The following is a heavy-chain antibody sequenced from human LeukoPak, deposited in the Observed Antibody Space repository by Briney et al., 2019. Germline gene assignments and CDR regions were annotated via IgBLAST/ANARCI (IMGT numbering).Heavy chain of an antibody. CDR2: IIPIFGTA. Sequence: GASVKVSCKASGGTFSSYAISWVRQAPGQGLEWMGGIIPIFGTANYARKFQGRVTITADESTSTAYMELSSLRSEDTAVYYCANGYCSSTSCALDYWGQGTLVTVSS. CDR1: GGTFSSYA. J-gene: IGHJ4*02. CDR3: ANGYCSSTSCALDY. D-gene: IGHD2-2*01. V-gene: IGHV1-69*13.